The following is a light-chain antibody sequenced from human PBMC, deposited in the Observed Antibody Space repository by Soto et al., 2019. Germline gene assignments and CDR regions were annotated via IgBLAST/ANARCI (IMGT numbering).Light chain of an antibody. CDR3: QHRSP. Sequence: EIVLTQSPVTLSLFPGERATLSCRASQSINFYLAWYQQKAGQAPRLLMNAASNRATGIPARFSGSGSGTDFTLTISSLEPEDFAVYYCQHRSPFGGGTKVEIK. CDR1: QSINFY. CDR2: AAS. J-gene: IGKJ4*01. V-gene: IGKV3-11*01.